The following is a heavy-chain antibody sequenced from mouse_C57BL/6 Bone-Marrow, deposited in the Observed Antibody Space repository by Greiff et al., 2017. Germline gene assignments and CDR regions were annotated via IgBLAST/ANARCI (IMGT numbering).Heavy chain of an antibody. Sequence: QVQLQQPGAELVKPGASVKMSCKASGYTFTSYWITWVKQRPGQGLEWIGDIYPGSGSTNYNEKFKSKATLTVDTSSSTAYMQLSSLTSEDSAVYYCAREDYYGSKGDYAMDYWGRGTSVTVSS. J-gene: IGHJ4*01. D-gene: IGHD1-1*01. V-gene: IGHV1-55*01. CDR2: IYPGSGST. CDR1: GYTFTSYW. CDR3: AREDYYGSKGDYAMDY.